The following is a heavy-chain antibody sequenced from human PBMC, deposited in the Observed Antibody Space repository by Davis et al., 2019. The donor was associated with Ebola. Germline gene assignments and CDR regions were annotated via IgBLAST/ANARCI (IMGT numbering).Heavy chain of an antibody. CDR1: GGTFSSYA. D-gene: IGHD2-2*01. Sequence: AASVKVSCKASGGTFSSYAISWVRQAPGQGLEWMGGIIPIFGTANYAQKFQGRVTITADEPTSTAYMELSSLRSEDTAVYYCARDIPLEGSNAFDIWGQGTMVTVSS. CDR3: ARDIPLEGSNAFDI. V-gene: IGHV1-69*13. CDR2: IIPIFGTA. J-gene: IGHJ3*02.